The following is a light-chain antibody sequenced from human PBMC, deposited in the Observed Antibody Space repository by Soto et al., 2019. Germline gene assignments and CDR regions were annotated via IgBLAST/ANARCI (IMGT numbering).Light chain of an antibody. CDR3: QVWDSSSDHVV. CDR1: NIGSKS. J-gene: IGLJ2*01. CDR2: DDS. Sequence: SYELTQPPSVSVAPGQTAWITCGGNNIGSKSVHWYQQKPGQAPVMVVYDDSDRPSGIPERFSGSNSGNTATLTVSRVEVGDEADYYCQVWDSSSDHVVFGGGTKVTVL. V-gene: IGLV3-21*02.